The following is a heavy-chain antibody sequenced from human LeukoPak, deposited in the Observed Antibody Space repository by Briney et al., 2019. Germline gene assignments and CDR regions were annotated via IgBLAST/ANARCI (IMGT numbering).Heavy chain of an antibody. J-gene: IGHJ4*02. D-gene: IGHD5-12*01. CDR2: IYHSGST. Sequence: PSETLSLTCTVSGGSISTYYWSWIRQPPGKGLEWIGYIYHSGSTKYNPSPKSRVTISVDTSQNQFSLKLSSVTAADTAVYYCARANRYDLYFDYWGQGTLVTVSS. CDR1: GGSISTYY. V-gene: IGHV4-59*01. CDR3: ARANRYDLYFDY.